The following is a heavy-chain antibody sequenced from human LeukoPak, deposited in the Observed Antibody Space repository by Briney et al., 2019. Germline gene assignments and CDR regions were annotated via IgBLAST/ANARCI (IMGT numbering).Heavy chain of an antibody. V-gene: IGHV3-23*01. CDR1: GFTFSSYA. Sequence: PGGSLRLSCAASGFTFSSYAMSWARQAPGKGLEWVSAISGSGGSTYYADSVKGRFTISRDNSKNTLYLQMNSLRAEDTAVYYCAKEYYDSSGYYWRWGGFVDYRGQGTLVTVSS. D-gene: IGHD3-22*01. CDR3: AKEYYDSSGYYWRWGGFVDY. J-gene: IGHJ4*02. CDR2: ISGSGGST.